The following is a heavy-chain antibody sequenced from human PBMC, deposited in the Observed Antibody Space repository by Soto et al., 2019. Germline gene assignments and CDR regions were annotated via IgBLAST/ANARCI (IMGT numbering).Heavy chain of an antibody. D-gene: IGHD2-15*01. CDR1: GFTFGIYS. V-gene: IGHV3-48*02. CDR3: ARGDRFRCSGDRCFSDGLFLS. Sequence: EVQLVESGGGLVQRGGSLRLSCAASGFTFGIYSMNWVRQAPGKGLECISYINGSSSTMYYADSVKGRFIISRDNADHSLYLQTNSLRDADTAVYYCARGDRFRCSGDRCFSDGLFLSWGQGTLVTVSS. CDR2: INGSSSTM. J-gene: IGHJ5*02.